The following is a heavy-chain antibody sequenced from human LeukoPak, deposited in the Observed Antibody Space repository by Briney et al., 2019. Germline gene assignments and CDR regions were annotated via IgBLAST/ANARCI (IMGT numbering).Heavy chain of an antibody. J-gene: IGHJ6*03. CDR2: IYYSGST. Sequence: PSETLSLTCTVSGGSISSSSYYWGWIRQPPGKGLEWIGSIYYSGSTYYNPSLKSRVTISVDTSKNQFSLKLSSVTAADTAVYYCASRRVVRGVTHYYYYYMDVWGKGTTVTVSS. V-gene: IGHV4-39*07. D-gene: IGHD3-10*01. CDR3: ASRRVVRGVTHYYYYYMDV. CDR1: GGSISSSSYY.